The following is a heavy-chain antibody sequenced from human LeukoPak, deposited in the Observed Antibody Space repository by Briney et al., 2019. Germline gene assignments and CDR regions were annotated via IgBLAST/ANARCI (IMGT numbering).Heavy chain of an antibody. CDR2: IYSDNT. CDR1: GFTVSSNS. V-gene: IGHV3-53*01. CDR3: ACHVDIVATITPAYYYYMDV. D-gene: IGHD5-12*01. J-gene: IGHJ6*03. Sequence: PGGSLRLSCTVSGFTVSSNSMSWVRQAPGKGLEWVSFIYSDNTHYSDSVKGRFTISRDNSKNTLYLQMNSLRAEDTAVYYCACHVDIVATITPAYYYYMDVWGKGTTVTISS.